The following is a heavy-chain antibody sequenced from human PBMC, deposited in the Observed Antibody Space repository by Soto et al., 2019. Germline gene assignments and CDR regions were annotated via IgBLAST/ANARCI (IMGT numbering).Heavy chain of an antibody. D-gene: IGHD3-10*01. J-gene: IGHJ3*02. CDR3: ARGEFGDARKCSAFDI. Sequence: GGSLRLSCAASGFAFGTYAMHWVRQAPGKGLEYVSGISSNGGSPYYANSMKGRFIISRDNSKNMLHLLMGSLSAEDVAVYYCARGEFGDARKCSAFDIWGQGTMVTVSS. CDR1: GFAFGTYA. CDR2: ISSNGGSP. V-gene: IGHV3-64*01.